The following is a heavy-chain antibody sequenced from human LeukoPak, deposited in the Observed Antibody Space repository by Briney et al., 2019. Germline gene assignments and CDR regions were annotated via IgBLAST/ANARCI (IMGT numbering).Heavy chain of an antibody. J-gene: IGHJ4*02. CDR2: ISYDGSNK. Sequence: GRSLRLSCAASGFTFSSYGMHWVRRAPGKGLEWVAVISYDGSNKYYADSVKGRFTISRDNSKNTLYLQMNSLRAEDTAVYYCAKDTYYYDSSGYYRGMDYWGQGTLVTVSS. V-gene: IGHV3-30*18. CDR3: AKDTYYYDSSGYYRGMDY. D-gene: IGHD3-22*01. CDR1: GFTFSSYG.